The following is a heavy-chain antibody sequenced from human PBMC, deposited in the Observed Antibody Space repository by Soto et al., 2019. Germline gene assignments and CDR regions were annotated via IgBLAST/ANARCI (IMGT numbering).Heavy chain of an antibody. J-gene: IGHJ4*02. D-gene: IGHD2-8*02. CDR3: ARDLAHYGELVDD. Sequence: GGSLRLSYAASGFAFSGYAMHWVRQSPGKGLEWVAVISYDGSNKYYADSVKGRFTISRDNSKNTLYLQMNSLRAEDTAVYYCARDLAHYGELVDDWGQASLVTVSS. CDR1: GFAFSGYA. V-gene: IGHV3-30-3*01. CDR2: ISYDGSNK.